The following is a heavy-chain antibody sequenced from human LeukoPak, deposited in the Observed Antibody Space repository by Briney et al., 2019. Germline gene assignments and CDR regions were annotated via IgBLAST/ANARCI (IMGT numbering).Heavy chain of an antibody. Sequence: SETLSLTCTVSGYSISSGYYWGWIRQPPGKGLEWIGSIYHSGSTYYNPSLKSRVTISVDTSKNQFSLKLSSVTAVDTAVYYCARTDYYYDSSGYYPYYFDYWGQGTLVTVSS. CDR2: IYHSGST. V-gene: IGHV4-38-2*02. J-gene: IGHJ4*02. CDR3: ARTDYYYDSSGYYPYYFDY. D-gene: IGHD3-22*01. CDR1: GYSISSGYY.